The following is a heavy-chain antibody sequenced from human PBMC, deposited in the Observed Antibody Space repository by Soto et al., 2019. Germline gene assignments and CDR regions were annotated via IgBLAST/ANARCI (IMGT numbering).Heavy chain of an antibody. CDR1: GFPISSTYS. CDR3: ARVTMVIRDSDHFGVDV. D-gene: IGHD4-17*01. V-gene: IGHV4-38-2*02. J-gene: IGHJ6*02. Sequence: SKTLSLTCLVSGFPISSTYSWGWIRQPPGKGLEWIGSISHSGTTSYSPSLTSRVSISVDTSKNQVSLKLTSVTAADTAVYFCARVTMVIRDSDHFGVDVWGHGTTVTVSS. CDR2: ISHSGTT.